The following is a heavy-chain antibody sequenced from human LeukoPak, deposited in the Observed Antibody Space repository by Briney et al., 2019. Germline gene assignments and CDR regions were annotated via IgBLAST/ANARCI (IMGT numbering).Heavy chain of an antibody. CDR2: TRRSGTT. CDR3: ARVDQNSNGWYVVDY. CDR1: GGSISTYY. J-gene: IGHJ4*02. Sequence: SETLSLTCSVSGGSISTYYWDWIRQPAGKGREWIGWTRRSGTTNYNHSLKSRVTMSADTYKNQLSLKLSSVTAADTAMYYCARVDQNSNGWYVVDYWGQGTLVTVSS. D-gene: IGHD6-19*01. V-gene: IGHV4-4*07.